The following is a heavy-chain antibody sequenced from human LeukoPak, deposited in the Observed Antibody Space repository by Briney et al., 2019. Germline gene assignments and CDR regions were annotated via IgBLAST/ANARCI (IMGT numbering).Heavy chain of an antibody. CDR1: GFTFGDYG. V-gene: IGHV3-49*04. Sequence: PGRSLRLSCTASGFTFGDYGMSWVRQAPGKGLEWVGFIRSKAYGGTTEYAASVKGRFIISRDDFKSIAYLRMNSLKTEDTAVYYCTRSSSGWYSDYWGQGTLVTVSS. CDR2: IRSKAYGGTT. D-gene: IGHD6-19*01. J-gene: IGHJ4*02. CDR3: TRSSSGWYSDY.